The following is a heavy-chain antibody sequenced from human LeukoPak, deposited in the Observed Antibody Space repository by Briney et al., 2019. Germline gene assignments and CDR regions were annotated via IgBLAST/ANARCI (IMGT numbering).Heavy chain of an antibody. CDR3: ARESARKKYYYDSSGYSFDY. D-gene: IGHD3-22*01. V-gene: IGHV1-46*01. Sequence: ASVKVSCKASGYTFTNYYMHWVRQAPGQGLEWMGIINPSGGSTSYAQKFQGRVTMTRDTSTSTVYMELSSLRSEDTAVYYCARESARKKYYYDSSGYSFDYWGQGTLVTVSS. CDR2: INPSGGST. J-gene: IGHJ4*02. CDR1: GYTFTNYY.